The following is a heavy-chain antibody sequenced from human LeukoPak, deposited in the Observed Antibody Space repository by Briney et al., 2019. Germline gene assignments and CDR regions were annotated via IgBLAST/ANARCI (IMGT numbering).Heavy chain of an antibody. J-gene: IGHJ4*02. CDR3: ARQGGMVRGVIVFEYYFDY. V-gene: IGHV1-18*01. CDR2: IGAYNGNT. D-gene: IGHD3-10*01. CDR1: GYTFTSYG. Sequence: ASVKVSCKASGYTFTSYGISWVRQAPGHGLEWMGWIGAYNGNTNYAQKLQGRVTMTTDTSTSTAYMELRSLRSDDTAVYYCARQGGMVRGVIVFEYYFDYWGQGTLVTVSS.